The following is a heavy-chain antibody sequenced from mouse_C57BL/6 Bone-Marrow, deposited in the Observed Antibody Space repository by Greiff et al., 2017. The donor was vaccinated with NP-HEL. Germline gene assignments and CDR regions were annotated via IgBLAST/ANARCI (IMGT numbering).Heavy chain of an antibody. CDR1: GYTFTSYG. D-gene: IGHD1-1*01. CDR2: IYPRSGNT. V-gene: IGHV1-81*01. J-gene: IGHJ2*01. Sequence: QQSGAELARPGASVKLSCKASGYTFTSYGISWVKQRTGQGLEWIGEIYPRSGNTYYNEKFKGKATLTADKSSSTAYMELRSLTYEDSAVYFWVITTVDFDYWGQGTTLTVSS. CDR3: VITTVDFDY.